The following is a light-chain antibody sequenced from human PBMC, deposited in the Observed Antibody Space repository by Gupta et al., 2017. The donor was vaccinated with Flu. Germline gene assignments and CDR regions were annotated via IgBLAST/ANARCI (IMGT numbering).Light chain of an antibody. CDR1: QGISNW. V-gene: IGKV1D-16*01. CDR3: RQYQSYPLT. CDR2: AAS. Sequence: DVQLTQAPSSLSAAVGDRVSITCRASQGISNWVAWYQQRPEKAPKCLIYAASSLQSGVPSRFSGSGSGADCTLTISNLQPEDFATYYCRQYQSYPLTFGGGTKVEIK. J-gene: IGKJ4*01.